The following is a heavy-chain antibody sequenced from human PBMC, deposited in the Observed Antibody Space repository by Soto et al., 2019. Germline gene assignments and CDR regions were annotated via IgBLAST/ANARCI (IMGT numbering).Heavy chain of an antibody. V-gene: IGHV4-30-4*01. J-gene: IGHJ3*02. D-gene: IGHD3-22*01. CDR1: GGSISSGDSY. CDR2: IYCSGST. CDR3: ARAAKTYYYDSSGYYYTFDI. Sequence: QVQLQESGPGLVKPSQTLSLTCTVSGGSISSGDSYWSWIRQPPGRGLEWIGYIYCSGSTYYTPSIKGRVTISVDTSKNQFSLKLSSVTAADTAVYYCARAAKTYYYDSSGYYYTFDIWGQGTMVTVSS.